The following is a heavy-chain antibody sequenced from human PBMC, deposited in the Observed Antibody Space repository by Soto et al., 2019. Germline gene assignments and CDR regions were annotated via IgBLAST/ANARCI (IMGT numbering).Heavy chain of an antibody. J-gene: IGHJ4*02. CDR1: GYTFTSYY. CDR3: ARDDYYDSSGYRPFDY. CDR2: INPSGGST. D-gene: IGHD3-22*01. V-gene: IGHV1-46*01. Sequence: ASVKVSCKASGYTFTSYYMHWVRQAPGQGLEWMGIINPSGGSTSYAQKFQGRVTMTRDTSTSTVYMELSSLRSEDTAVYYCARDDYYDSSGYRPFDYWGQGTLVTVSS.